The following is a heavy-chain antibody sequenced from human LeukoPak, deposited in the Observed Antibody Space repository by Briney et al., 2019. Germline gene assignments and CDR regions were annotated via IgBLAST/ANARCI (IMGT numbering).Heavy chain of an antibody. D-gene: IGHD3-16*02. Sequence: GGSLRLFCAAWGFTFSSYAMRGVRQARRKGLEWVLAISGSCGTTYYAASMKGRFTISRDNSKHTLYLQMTSPRAEDTAVYYCAKDPSDDYVWGSYPGRAFDICGQATMVTVSS. CDR2: ISGSCGTT. J-gene: IGHJ3*02. CDR1: GFTFSSYA. V-gene: IGHV3-23*01. CDR3: AKDPSDDYVWGSYPGRAFDI.